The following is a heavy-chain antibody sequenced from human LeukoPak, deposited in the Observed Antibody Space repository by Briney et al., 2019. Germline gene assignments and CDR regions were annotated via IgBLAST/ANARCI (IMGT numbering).Heavy chain of an antibody. CDR3: ARDFSGSTGYFDY. Sequence: GGSLRLSCAASGFTFSSYGMSWVRQAPGKGLEWVSVIYSGGSTYYADSVKGRFTISRDNSKNTLYLQMNSLRAEDTAVYYCARDFSGSTGYFDYWGQGTLVTVSS. CDR1: GFTFSSYG. CDR2: IYSGGST. V-gene: IGHV3-66*01. J-gene: IGHJ4*02. D-gene: IGHD1-26*01.